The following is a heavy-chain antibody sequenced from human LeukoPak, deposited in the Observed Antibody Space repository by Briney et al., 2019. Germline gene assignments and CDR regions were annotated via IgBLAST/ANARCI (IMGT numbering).Heavy chain of an antibody. J-gene: IGHJ6*03. CDR1: GYTFTSYY. CDR2: INPSGGST. Sequence: GASVKVSCKASGYTFTSYYMHWVRQAPGQGLEWMGIINPSGGSTSYAQKFQGRVTMTRDTSISTAYMELSRLRSDDTAVYYCARDLVPAAIPYYYMDVWGKGTTVTVSS. D-gene: IGHD2-2*01. CDR3: ARDLVPAAIPYYYMDV. V-gene: IGHV1-46*01.